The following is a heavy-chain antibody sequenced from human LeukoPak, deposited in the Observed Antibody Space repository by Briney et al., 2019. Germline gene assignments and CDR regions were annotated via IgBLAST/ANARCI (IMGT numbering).Heavy chain of an antibody. Sequence: SETLSLTCSVSGGSITKNGYYWGWIRQSPETGLEWIGSMHYSGSTYYNPSLNSRVTISVDTSRNQFSLKLTSVTAADTAVYYCCGSGWFAGPFGYWGQGALVTVSS. V-gene: IGHV4-39*07. CDR1: GGSITKNGYY. CDR3: CGSGWFAGPFGY. CDR2: MHYSGST. D-gene: IGHD6-19*01. J-gene: IGHJ4*02.